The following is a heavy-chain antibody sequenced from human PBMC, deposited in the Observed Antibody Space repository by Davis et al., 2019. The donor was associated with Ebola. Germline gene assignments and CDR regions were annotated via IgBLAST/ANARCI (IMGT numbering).Heavy chain of an antibody. CDR2: ISSSSSTI. V-gene: IGHV3-48*04. J-gene: IGHJ4*02. Sequence: SLNTSCAASGFTFSSYSMNWVRPAPGKGLERVSYISSSSSTIYYADSVKGRFTISRDNSKNSLYLQMNSLRTEDTALYYCAKDNRGGEAGDYWGQGTLVTVSS. CDR3: AKDNRGGEAGDY. CDR1: GFTFSSYS. D-gene: IGHD3-16*01.